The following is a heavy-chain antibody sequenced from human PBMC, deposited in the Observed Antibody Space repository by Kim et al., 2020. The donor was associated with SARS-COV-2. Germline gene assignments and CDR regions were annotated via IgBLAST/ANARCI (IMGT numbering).Heavy chain of an antibody. CDR3: ARHGGSGYYGWFDP. V-gene: IGHV5-51*01. D-gene: IGHD3-22*01. J-gene: IGHJ5*02. Sequence: SPSFQGQVTISADKSISTAYLQWSSLKASDTAMYYCARHGGSGYYGWFDPWGQGTLVTVSS.